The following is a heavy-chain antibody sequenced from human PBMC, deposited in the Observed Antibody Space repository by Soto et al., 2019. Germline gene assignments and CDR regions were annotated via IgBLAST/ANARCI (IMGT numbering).Heavy chain of an antibody. CDR2: ISPNSGNI. Sequence: QVHLVQSGAEVKKPGASVNVSCKTSGYTFTRNGISWVRQAPGQGLEWMGWISPNSGNIKYAQKLQGRVIMTTDTPKSTAYMELRSLRFDDTAVYYCVKDRDSNSWPSRDVWGPGTTVTVAS. D-gene: IGHD3-22*01. J-gene: IGHJ6*02. CDR3: VKDRDSNSWPSRDV. CDR1: GYTFTRNG. V-gene: IGHV1-18*01.